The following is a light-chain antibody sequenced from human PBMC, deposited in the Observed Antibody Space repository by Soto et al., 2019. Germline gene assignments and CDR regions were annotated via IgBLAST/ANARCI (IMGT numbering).Light chain of an antibody. Sequence: EIVMTQSPGTLSLSPGDTATLSCRASQSLGSDLAWYQQKPGQAPRLLIFGASIRVKGIPDRFIGSGSGTDFTLTISRLEPEDFAVYYCQHYVTSLTTFGQGTKVDIK. CDR1: QSLGSD. CDR3: QHYVTSLTT. CDR2: GAS. V-gene: IGKV3-20*01. J-gene: IGKJ1*01.